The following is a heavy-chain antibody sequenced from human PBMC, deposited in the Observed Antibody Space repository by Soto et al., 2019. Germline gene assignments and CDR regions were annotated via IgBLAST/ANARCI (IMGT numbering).Heavy chain of an antibody. D-gene: IGHD2-21*02. V-gene: IGHV4-31*03. CDR1: GGSISSGDYY. J-gene: IGHJ5*02. Sequence: SETLSLTCTVSGGSISSGDYYWSWVRQHPGKGLEWIGYRSYSGSAYYNPSLKSRVTIVVDTSRNQFSLRLSSVTAADTAVYYCAREGGLAYCGGDCLYNWFDPWGQGTLVTVSS. CDR3: AREGGLAYCGGDCLYNWFDP. CDR2: RSYSGSA.